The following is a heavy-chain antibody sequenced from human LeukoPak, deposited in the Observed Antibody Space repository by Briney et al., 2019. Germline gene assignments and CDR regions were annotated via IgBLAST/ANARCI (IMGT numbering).Heavy chain of an antibody. CDR1: GYSFTNYW. D-gene: IGHD4-11*01. Sequence: GESLQISCQGSGYSFTNYWIGWVRQTPGKGLEWMGIIYPGDSDTRYSPSFQGQVTISAGKSISTAYLQWSSLKASDTAMYCCARRGEYSNGLDYYFDYWGQGTLVTVSS. J-gene: IGHJ4*02. CDR2: IYPGDSDT. CDR3: ARRGEYSNGLDYYFDY. V-gene: IGHV5-51*01.